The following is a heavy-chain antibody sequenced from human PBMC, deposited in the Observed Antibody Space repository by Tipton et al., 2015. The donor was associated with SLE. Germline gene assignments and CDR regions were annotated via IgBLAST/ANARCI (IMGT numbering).Heavy chain of an antibody. CDR1: GFIFSSDD. J-gene: IGHJ4*02. CDR3: AVGSDCSK. CDR2: ISSSSSYT. V-gene: IGHV3-11*03. D-gene: IGHD2-21*02. Sequence: SLRLSCAASGFIFSSDDMNWVRQAPGEGLEWVSYISSSSSYTNYADSVKGRFTISRDNAKNTVSLQMDSLRVEDTAEYYCAVGSDCSKWGQGTPVTVSS.